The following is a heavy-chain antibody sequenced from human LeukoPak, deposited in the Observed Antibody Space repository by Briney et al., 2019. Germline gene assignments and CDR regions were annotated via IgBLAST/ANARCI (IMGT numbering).Heavy chain of an antibody. D-gene: IGHD4-17*01. Sequence: GGSLRLSCAASGFTFSTSGKHWVRQAPGKGLEWLAFIRYDGSTKSYADSVKGRFTISRDNAKNSLYLQMNSLRAEDTPVYYCARDLGLDYGDYPDYFDYWGQGTLVTVSS. CDR3: ARDLGLDYGDYPDYFDY. CDR2: IRYDGSTK. J-gene: IGHJ4*02. CDR1: GFTFSTSG. V-gene: IGHV3-30*02.